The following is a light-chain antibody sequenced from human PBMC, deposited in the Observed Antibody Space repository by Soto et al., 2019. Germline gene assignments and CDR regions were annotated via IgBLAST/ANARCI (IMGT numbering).Light chain of an antibody. CDR3: CSYAGSSTYYV. J-gene: IGLJ1*01. CDR2: DVS. CDR1: SSDVGGYNY. Sequence: QSALTQPASVSGSPGRSITISCTGTSSDVGGYNYVSWYQQHPGKAPKLMIYDVSNRPSGVSNRFSASKSGNTASLTISGLQAEDEADYYCCSYAGSSTYYVFGTGTKVTVL. V-gene: IGLV2-23*02.